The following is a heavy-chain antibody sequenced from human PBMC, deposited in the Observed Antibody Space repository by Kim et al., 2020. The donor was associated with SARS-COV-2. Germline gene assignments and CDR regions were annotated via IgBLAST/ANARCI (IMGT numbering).Heavy chain of an antibody. J-gene: IGHJ4*02. CDR3: ARDHIYDILTDLDY. D-gene: IGHD3-9*01. CDR2: INPNSGGT. Sequence: ASVKVSCKASGYTFTGYYMHWVRQAPGQGLEWMGWINPNSGGTNYAQKFQGRVTMTRDTSISTAYMELSRLRSDDTAVYYCARDHIYDILTDLDYWGQGTLVTVSS. V-gene: IGHV1-2*02. CDR1: GYTFTGYY.